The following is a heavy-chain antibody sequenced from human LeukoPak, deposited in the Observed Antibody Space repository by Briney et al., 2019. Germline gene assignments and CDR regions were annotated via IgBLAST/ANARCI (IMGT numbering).Heavy chain of an antibody. V-gene: IGHV3-48*01. CDR3: ARGLHSRLYDSSGYYPY. Sequence: GGSLRLSCAASGFIFSSYSMNWVRQAPGKGLEWVSYISSGSSTIYYADSVKGRFTVSRDNAKNSLYLQTKGLRAEDTAIYYCARGLHSRLYDSSGYYPYWGQGTLVTVSS. CDR2: ISSGSSTI. J-gene: IGHJ4*02. CDR1: GFIFSSYS. D-gene: IGHD3-22*01.